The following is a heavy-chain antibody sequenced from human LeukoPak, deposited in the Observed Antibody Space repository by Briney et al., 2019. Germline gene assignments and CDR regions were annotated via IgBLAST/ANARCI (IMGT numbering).Heavy chain of an antibody. D-gene: IGHD4-11*01. V-gene: IGHV3-23*01. CDR1: GFSFSDYA. Sequence: PGGFLRLSCVASGFSFSDYAMNWVRQAPGKGLEWVSAISGSGGTTHYADSVKGRFAISRDNSKNTLSLQMSHLRHEDTARYYCAKDRYSNYGNWFDPWGQGTQVTVFS. CDR2: ISGSGGTT. J-gene: IGHJ5*02. CDR3: AKDRYSNYGNWFDP.